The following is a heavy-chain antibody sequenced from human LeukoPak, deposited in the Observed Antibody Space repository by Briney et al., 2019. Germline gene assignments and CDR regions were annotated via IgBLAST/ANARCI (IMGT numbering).Heavy chain of an antibody. D-gene: IGHD3-10*01. CDR1: GFTFSSYW. V-gene: IGHV3-7*01. CDR2: IKQDGSEK. Sequence: GGSLRLSCAASGFTFSSYWISWVRQAPGKGLEWVANIKQDGSEKYYVDSVKGRFTISRDNAKNSLYLQMNSLRAEDTAVYYCARAQLWPGAYLYYFDYWGQGTLVTVSS. CDR3: ARAQLWPGAYLYYFDY. J-gene: IGHJ4*02.